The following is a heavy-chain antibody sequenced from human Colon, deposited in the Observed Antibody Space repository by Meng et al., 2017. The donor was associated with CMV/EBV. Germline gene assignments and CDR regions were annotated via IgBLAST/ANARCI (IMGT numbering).Heavy chain of an antibody. J-gene: IGHJ4*02. CDR1: GFTVSSNY. D-gene: IGHD5-24*01. V-gene: IGHV3-53*01. Sequence: GESLKISCAASGFTVSSNYMTWVRQAPGKGLEWVSVIYGGGSTYYADSVKDRFTISRDNSKNTLYLQMNSLRAEDTAVYYCARGLEMATIPYFDYWGQGTLVTVSS. CDR3: ARGLEMATIPYFDY. CDR2: IYGGGST.